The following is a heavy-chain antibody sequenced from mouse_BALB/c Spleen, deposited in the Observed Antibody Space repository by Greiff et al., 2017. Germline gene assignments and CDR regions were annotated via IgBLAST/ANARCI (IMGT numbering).Heavy chain of an antibody. J-gene: IGHJ4*01. D-gene: IGHD2-1*01. CDR1: GFTFSSYT. CDR3: ARSYGNDAMDY. CDR2: ISNGGGST. V-gene: IGHV5-12-2*01. Sequence: EVQLVESGGGLVQPGGSLKLSCAASGFTFSSYTMSWVRQTPEKRLEWVAYISNGGGSTYYPDTVKGRFTISRDNAKNTLYLQMSSLKSEDTAMYYCARSYGNDAMDYWGQGTSVTVSS.